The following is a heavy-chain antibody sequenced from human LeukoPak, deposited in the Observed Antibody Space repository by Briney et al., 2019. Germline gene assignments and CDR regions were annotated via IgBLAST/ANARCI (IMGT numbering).Heavy chain of an antibody. V-gene: IGHV3-7*01. D-gene: IGHD2-2*01. J-gene: IGHJ4*02. CDR3: AREFCISTNCYFDY. CDR1: GVTFSNYW. Sequence: LPGGSLRLSCAASGVTFSNYWMTWVRQAPGKGLEWVASIKQDGSEKYYVDSVKGRFTISRDNAKNSLYLQMNSLRAEDTAVYYCAREFCISTNCYFDYWGQGTLVTVSS. CDR2: IKQDGSEK.